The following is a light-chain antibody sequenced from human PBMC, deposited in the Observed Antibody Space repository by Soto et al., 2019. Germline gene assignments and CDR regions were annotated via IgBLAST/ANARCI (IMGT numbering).Light chain of an antibody. CDR1: QTVGSY. CDR3: QQYDTWPPWT. V-gene: IGKV3-15*01. Sequence: EIVLTQSPATLSVSPGERATLSCRASQTVGSYLAWYQQKPGQAPRLLIYGASTGATGIPARFSGSGSGTDFTLTISSLQSEDFAVYYCQQYDTWPPWTFGQGTKVDIK. J-gene: IGKJ1*01. CDR2: GAS.